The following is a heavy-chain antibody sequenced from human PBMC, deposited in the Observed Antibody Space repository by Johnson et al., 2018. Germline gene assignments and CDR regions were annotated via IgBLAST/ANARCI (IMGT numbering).Heavy chain of an antibody. J-gene: IGHJ6*02. CDR1: GGSISSYY. D-gene: IGHD2-15*01. CDR3: ARGTDRCSGGSCYLTYGMDV. V-gene: IGHV4-59*01. CDR2: IYYSGST. Sequence: QVQLQESGPGLVKPSEPLSLTCTVSGGSISSYYWSWIRQPPGKGLEWIGYIYYSGSTNYNPSPKSRVTISVDTSKNQFSLKLSSVTAADTAVYYCARGTDRCSGGSCYLTYGMDVWGQGTTVTVSS.